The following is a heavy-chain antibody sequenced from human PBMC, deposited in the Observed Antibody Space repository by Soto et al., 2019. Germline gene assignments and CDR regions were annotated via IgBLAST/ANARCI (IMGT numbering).Heavy chain of an antibody. J-gene: IGHJ4*02. CDR2: IYPGDSDT. CDR3: ARLANVKGRYYVDY. CDR1: GYSFTSYW. V-gene: IGHV5-51*03. Sequence: GRSLKISCKGSGYSFTSYWIGWVRQMPGKGLEWMGIIYPGDSDTRYSPSFQGQVTISADKSIITAYLQWSSLKDTDTAMYYCARLANVKGRYYVDYWGQGTLVTVSS. D-gene: IGHD3-10*02.